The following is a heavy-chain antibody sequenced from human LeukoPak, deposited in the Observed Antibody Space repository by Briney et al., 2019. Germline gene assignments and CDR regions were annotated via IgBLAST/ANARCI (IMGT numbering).Heavy chain of an antibody. J-gene: IGHJ4*02. CDR2: ISAYNGNT. CDR3: AREGGRVPGWYPFDY. CDR1: GYTFTSYG. D-gene: IGHD6-19*01. Sequence: ASVKVSCKASGYTFTSYGISWVRQAPGQGLEWMGWISAYNGNTNYAQKLQGRVTMTTDTSTSTAYMELRSLRSDDAAVYYCAREGGRVPGWYPFDYWGQGTLVTVSS. V-gene: IGHV1-18*01.